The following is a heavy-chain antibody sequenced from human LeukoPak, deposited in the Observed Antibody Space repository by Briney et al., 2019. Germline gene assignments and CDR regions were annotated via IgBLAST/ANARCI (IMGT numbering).Heavy chain of an antibody. V-gene: IGHV3-11*01. J-gene: IGHJ4*02. Sequence: PGGSLRLSCAASGFTFSDYYMSWIRQAPGKGLEWVSYISSSGSTIYYADSVKGRFTISRDNAKNSLYLQMNSLRAEDTAVYYCAKDRDSSGYYPDYWGQETLVTVSS. CDR1: GFTFSDYY. D-gene: IGHD3-22*01. CDR2: ISSSGSTI. CDR3: AKDRDSSGYYPDY.